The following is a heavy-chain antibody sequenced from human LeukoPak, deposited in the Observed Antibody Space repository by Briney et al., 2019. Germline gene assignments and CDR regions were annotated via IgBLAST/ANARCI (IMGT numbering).Heavy chain of an antibody. D-gene: IGHD6-19*01. Sequence: SETLSDTSVVPSGSIFGGNWWSWSRQPPGKGREGIDQFVARVVTSYRPSLKSRVTISVDTSKNQFSLKLSSVTAADTAMYYCARDETYSSDWQSNHYYYYMDVWGKGTTVTVSS. CDR1: SGSIFGGNW. J-gene: IGHJ6*03. V-gene: IGHV4-4*02. CDR2: FVARVVT. CDR3: ARDETYSSDWQSNHYYYYMDV.